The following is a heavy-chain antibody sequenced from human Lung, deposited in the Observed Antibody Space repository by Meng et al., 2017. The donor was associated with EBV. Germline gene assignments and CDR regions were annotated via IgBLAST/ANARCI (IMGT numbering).Heavy chain of an antibody. V-gene: IGHV4-39*01. D-gene: IGHD3-10*01. CDR2: IYHSGST. J-gene: IGHJ4*02. Sequence: QLQLQESGPGLVKPSETLSLTCTGSGGSISSNGYYWDWVRQPPGKGLEWIGAIYHSGSTSYNPSLQSRVTMFVNTSKNQFSLMLTSVTATDTAVYYCARRRGGSGRDCWGQGTLVTVSS. CDR3: ARRRGGSGRDC. CDR1: GGSISSNGYY.